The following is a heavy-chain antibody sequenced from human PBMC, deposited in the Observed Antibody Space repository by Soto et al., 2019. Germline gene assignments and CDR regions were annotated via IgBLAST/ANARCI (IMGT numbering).Heavy chain of an antibody. J-gene: IGHJ6*02. Sequence: GGSLSLSCSTSGFTFISYAMTCVLQAPGKGLKWVSAISGSGGSTYYADSVKGRFTISRDNSKNMLYLQMNSLRAEDTAVYYCAKVGPIDIVVVPAASYYYYYGMDVWGQGT. D-gene: IGHD2-2*01. CDR3: AKVGPIDIVVVPAASYYYYYGMDV. CDR2: ISGSGGST. CDR1: GFTFISYA. V-gene: IGHV3-23*01.